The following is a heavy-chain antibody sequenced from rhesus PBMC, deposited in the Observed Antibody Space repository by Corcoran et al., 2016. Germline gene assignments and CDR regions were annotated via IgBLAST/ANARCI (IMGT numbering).Heavy chain of an antibody. V-gene: IGHV4-127*01. D-gene: IGHD6-25*01. Sequence: QVQLQESGPGLVKPSETLSLTCAVSGYSISSGYGWGWIRQPPGKGLEWIGQIYGGSGSTYYNPPLKSRVTVSKDTSKNQFSLKLSSGTAADTAVYYCASLASSGVSFEFWGQGALVTVSS. CDR3: ASLASSGVSFEF. J-gene: IGHJ1*01. CDR1: GYSISSGYG. CDR2: IYGGSGST.